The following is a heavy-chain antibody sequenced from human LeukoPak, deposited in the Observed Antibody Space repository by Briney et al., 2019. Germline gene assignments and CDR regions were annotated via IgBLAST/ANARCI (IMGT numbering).Heavy chain of an antibody. J-gene: IGHJ5*02. V-gene: IGHV4-34*01. CDR3: ARWRRTDIVVVPAAQHNWYDP. CDR1: GGSLSGYY. Sequence: PSETLCLTCAVYGGSLSGYYWSWIRQPPGKGLEWIGEINHSGSTNFNPSLKSRVTISVDTSENQFSLKLSSVTAADTAVYYCARWRRTDIVVVPAAQHNWYDPWGQGTLVTVSS. CDR2: INHSGST. D-gene: IGHD2-2*01.